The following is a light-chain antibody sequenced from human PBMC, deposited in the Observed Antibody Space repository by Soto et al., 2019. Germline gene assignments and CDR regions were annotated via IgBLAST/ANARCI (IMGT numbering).Light chain of an antibody. V-gene: IGKV1-5*03. CDR2: RAS. Sequence: DIQMTQSPSTLSASVGDRVTITCRASQSISSWLAWYQQKPGKAPKLLIYRASSLESGVPSRFSGSGSGTEFTLPISRLPPDAFASYYCQQYNSYLLTFGPGTTVDIK. CDR3: QQYNSYLLT. J-gene: IGKJ3*01. CDR1: QSISSW.